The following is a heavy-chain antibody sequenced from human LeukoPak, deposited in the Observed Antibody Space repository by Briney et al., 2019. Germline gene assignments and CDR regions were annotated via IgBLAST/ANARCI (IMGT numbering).Heavy chain of an antibody. CDR2: IKHDGTES. V-gene: IGHV3-7*05. CDR3: SRVGTRKFDP. CDR1: GFTFSDYW. D-gene: IGHD7-27*01. Sequence: GGSLRLSCAASGFTFSDYWMSWVRQAPGKGLEWVANIKHDGTESYYLDSLKGRFTISRDNAKNSLYLQMNSLRADDTAVYYCSRVGTRKFDPWGQETLVTVSS. J-gene: IGHJ5*02.